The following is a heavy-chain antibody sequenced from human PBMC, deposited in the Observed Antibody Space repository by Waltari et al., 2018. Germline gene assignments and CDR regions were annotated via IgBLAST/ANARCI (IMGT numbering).Heavy chain of an antibody. CDR3: ARDSIRTGEFDY. CDR2: ISSSGNTI. V-gene: IGHV3-48*03. CDR1: GFTSGSYE. D-gene: IGHD7-27*01. Sequence: EVQLVESGGGLVQPGGSLRLSCAASGFTSGSYEMNWVRQAPGKGLEWVSYISSSGNTIYYADSVKGRFTISRDNAKNSLYLQMNSLRAEDTAVYYCARDSIRTGEFDYWGQGTLVTVSS. J-gene: IGHJ4*02.